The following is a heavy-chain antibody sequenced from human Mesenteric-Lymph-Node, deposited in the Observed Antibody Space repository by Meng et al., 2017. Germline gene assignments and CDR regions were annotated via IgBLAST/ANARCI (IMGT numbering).Heavy chain of an antibody. CDR2: IRPDSGDT. J-gene: IGHJ3*02. CDR1: GYSFSGYY. D-gene: IGHD2-21*02. CDR3: AIAYCGGDCYSQRHAFDI. V-gene: IGHV1-2*02. Sequence: ASVKVSCKASGYSFSGYYILWVRQAPGQGLEWLGGIRPDSGDTHYAQKLQGRVTVTRDTSITTAYMELSRLRSDDTAVYYCAIAYCGGDCYSQRHAFDIWGQGTMVTVSS.